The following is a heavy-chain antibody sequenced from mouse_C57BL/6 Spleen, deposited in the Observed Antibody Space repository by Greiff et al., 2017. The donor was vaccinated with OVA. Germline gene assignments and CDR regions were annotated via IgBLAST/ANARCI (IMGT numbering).Heavy chain of an antibody. CDR2: IRNKANGYTT. J-gene: IGHJ2*01. D-gene: IGHD2-3*01. V-gene: IGHV7-3*01. Sequence: EVKLEESGGGLVQPGGSLSLSCAASGFTFTDYYMSWVRQPPGKALEWLGFIRNKANGYTTEYSASVKGRFTISRDNSQSILYLQMNALRAEDSATYYCARLGDGFDYWGQGTTLTVSS. CDR1: GFTFTDYY. CDR3: ARLGDGFDY.